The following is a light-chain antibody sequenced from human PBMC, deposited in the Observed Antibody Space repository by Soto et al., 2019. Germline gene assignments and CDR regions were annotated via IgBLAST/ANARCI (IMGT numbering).Light chain of an antibody. CDR1: QSVSSQ. V-gene: IGKV3-15*01. CDR3: QQYNKWPPIT. J-gene: IGKJ5*01. CDR2: GAF. Sequence: EIVMTQSPATLSVSPGESATLSCRASQSVSSQLAWYQQKPGQAPRLLIYGAFTRATGIPARFSGSGSETEFTLTISSLQSEYFAVYYCQQYNKWPPITFGQGTRVEIK.